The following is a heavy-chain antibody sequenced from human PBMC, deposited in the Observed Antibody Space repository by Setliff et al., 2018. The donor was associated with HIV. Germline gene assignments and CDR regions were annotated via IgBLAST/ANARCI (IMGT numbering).Heavy chain of an antibody. Sequence: GGSLRLSCAASGFTFSSYEMNWVRQAPGKGLEWVSYISTSGSSIHYAASVKGRFSISRDTAKNSLYLQMNSLRAEDTAVYYCARGEPTILIEPAAFFDYWGQGTLVTVSS. CDR1: GFTFSSYE. D-gene: IGHD2-2*01. V-gene: IGHV3-48*03. J-gene: IGHJ4*02. CDR2: ISTSGSSI. CDR3: ARGEPTILIEPAAFFDY.